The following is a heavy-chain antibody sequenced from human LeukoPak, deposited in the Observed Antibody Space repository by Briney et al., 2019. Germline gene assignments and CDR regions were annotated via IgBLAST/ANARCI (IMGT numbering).Heavy chain of an antibody. CDR1: GGSISSYY. V-gene: IGHV4-39*02. Sequence: PSETLSLTCIVSGGSISSYYWGWIRQPPGKGLEWIGSIYYSGSTYYNPSLKSRVTISIDTSKNHFSLKVTSVTAADTAVYYCAREVGHFDYWGQGTLVTVSS. D-gene: IGHD1-26*01. J-gene: IGHJ4*02. CDR2: IYYSGST. CDR3: AREVGHFDY.